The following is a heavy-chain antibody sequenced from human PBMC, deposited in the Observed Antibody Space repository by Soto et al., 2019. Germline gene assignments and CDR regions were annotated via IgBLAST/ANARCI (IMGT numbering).Heavy chain of an antibody. J-gene: IGHJ6*03. CDR1: GGSISLSDYY. CDR3: ARASIRHHYYMDV. CDR2: IYYSGST. V-gene: IGHV4-39*01. Sequence: QLQLQESGPGLVKPSETLSLTCTVSGGSISLSDYYWGWIRQPPGQGLEWIGSIYYSGSTYYNPSLRSRVTISVDTSRNQFSLELSSVTAPDTGLYFCARASIRHHYYMDVWGKGTTVTVSS.